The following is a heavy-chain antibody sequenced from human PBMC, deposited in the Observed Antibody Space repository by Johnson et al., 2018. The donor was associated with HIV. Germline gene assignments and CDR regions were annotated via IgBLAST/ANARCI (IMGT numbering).Heavy chain of an antibody. D-gene: IGHD3-22*01. CDR2: IWYDGSNK. CDR3: AKETRDSRSAFDI. J-gene: IGHJ3*02. CDR1: GFTFSSYG. Sequence: QMQLVESGGGMVQPGRSLRLSCAASGFTFSSYGMHWVRQAPGKGLEWVAVIWYDGSNKYYADSVKGRFTISRDNSKNTLYLQMNSLRAEDTALYYCAKETRDSRSAFDIWGQGTMVTVSS. V-gene: IGHV3-33*06.